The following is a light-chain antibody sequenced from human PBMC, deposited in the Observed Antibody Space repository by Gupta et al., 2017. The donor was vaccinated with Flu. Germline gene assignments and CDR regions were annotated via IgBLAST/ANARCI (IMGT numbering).Light chain of an antibody. Sequence: DIQMTQSPSTLSASIGDKVTITCRASQAISFWLAWYQKKPGRAPDLLIYKASLLQSGVPSRFSGSGSGTEFTLTINGLQADDFATYYCQQDNYYPWTFGPGTKVESK. CDR1: QAISFW. V-gene: IGKV1-5*03. CDR2: KAS. J-gene: IGKJ1*01. CDR3: QQDNYYPWT.